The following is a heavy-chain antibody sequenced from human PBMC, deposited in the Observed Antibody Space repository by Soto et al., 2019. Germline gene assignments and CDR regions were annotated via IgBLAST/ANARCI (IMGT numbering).Heavy chain of an antibody. Sequence: SETLSLTCTVSGGSISSSSYYWGWIRQPPGKGLEWIGSIYYSGSTYYNPSLKSRVTISVDTSKNQFSLKLSSVTAADTAVYYCASQKYYDFWSGYYFDYWGQGTLVTVSS. CDR2: IYYSGST. CDR1: GGSISSSSYY. D-gene: IGHD3-3*01. J-gene: IGHJ4*02. CDR3: ASQKYYDFWSGYYFDY. V-gene: IGHV4-39*01.